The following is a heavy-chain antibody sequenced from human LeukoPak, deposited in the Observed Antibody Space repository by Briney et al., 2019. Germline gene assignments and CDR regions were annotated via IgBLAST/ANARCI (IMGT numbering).Heavy chain of an antibody. CDR3: ARKRCTGDCYLFDP. J-gene: IGHJ5*02. CDR1: GYTFSTYG. D-gene: IGHD2-21*02. Sequence: ASVKVSCKASGYTFSTYGLMWVRQAPGQGLEWMGWINTNNGNTNYAQKFQGRVTMTTDTSTSTGYMELRSLRSDDTAVYYYARKRCTGDCYLFDPWGQGTLVTVSS. V-gene: IGHV1-18*01. CDR2: INTNNGNT.